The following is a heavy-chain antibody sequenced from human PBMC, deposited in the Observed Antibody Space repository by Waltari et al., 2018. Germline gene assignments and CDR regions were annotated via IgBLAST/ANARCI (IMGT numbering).Heavy chain of an antibody. CDR1: GFPFSSYW. D-gene: IGHD2-15*01. Sequence: VQLVESGGGLVPPGGSMRLSCEPSGFPFSSYWMPWVRLVPGKGRVWVSAITSDGSRTRYADSVKGRFTISRDNAYNTLYLQMNSLRAEDTAVYYCATHRPGGYGMDVWGHGTTVTVSS. CDR2: ITSDGSRT. V-gene: IGHV3-74*01. J-gene: IGHJ6*02. CDR3: ATHRPGGYGMDV.